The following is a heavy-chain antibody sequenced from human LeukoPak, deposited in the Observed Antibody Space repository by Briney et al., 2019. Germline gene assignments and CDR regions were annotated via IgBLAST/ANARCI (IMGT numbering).Heavy chain of an antibody. CDR3: ARVSRDDSSGLRYYFDY. D-gene: IGHD3-22*01. CDR1: GGSISSSNW. V-gene: IGHV4-4*02. CDR2: IYHSGST. Sequence: SETLSLTCAVSGGSISSSNWWSWVRQPPGKGLEWIGEIYHSGSTNYNPSLKSRVTISVDKSKNRFSLKLSSVTAADTAVYYCARVSRDDSSGLRYYFDYWGQGTLVTVSS. J-gene: IGHJ4*02.